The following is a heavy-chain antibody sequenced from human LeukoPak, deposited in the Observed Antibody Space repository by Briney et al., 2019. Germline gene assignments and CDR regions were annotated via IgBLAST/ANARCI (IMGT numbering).Heavy chain of an antibody. CDR3: ARSYYDSSVTLCDY. CDR1: GGSLSRGSYY. V-gene: IGHV4-39*01. D-gene: IGHD3-22*01. CDR2: IYYSGST. Sequence: SETLSLTCPVSGGSLSRGSYYWGWLRQPPGRGLEWLGSIYYSGSTYYNPSLKSRVTISVNTSKNQFSLKLSSVTAADTALYYCARSYYDSSVTLCDYGGQGTLVTVSS. J-gene: IGHJ4*02.